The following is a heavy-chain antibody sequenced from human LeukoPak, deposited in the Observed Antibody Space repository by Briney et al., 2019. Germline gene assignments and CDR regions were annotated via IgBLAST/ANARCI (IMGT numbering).Heavy chain of an antibody. CDR2: INTNTGNP. Sequence: ASVKVSCKASGGTFSSYAVSWVRQAPGQGLEWMGWINTNTGNPTYAQGFTGRFVFSLDTSVSTAYLQISSLKAEDTAVYYCARGYYGSGSYYNSGYWFDPWGQGTLVTVSS. D-gene: IGHD3-10*01. J-gene: IGHJ5*02. CDR3: ARGYYGSGSYYNSGYWFDP. V-gene: IGHV7-4-1*02. CDR1: GGTFSSYA.